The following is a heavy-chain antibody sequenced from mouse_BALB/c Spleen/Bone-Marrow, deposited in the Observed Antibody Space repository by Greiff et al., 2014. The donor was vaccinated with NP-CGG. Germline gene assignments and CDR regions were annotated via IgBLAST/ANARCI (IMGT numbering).Heavy chain of an antibody. CDR2: IYPGNSDT. CDR3: TRKVYYGNPLDY. D-gene: IGHD2-1*01. V-gene: IGHV1-5*01. CDR1: SYSFTSYW. Sequence: DVQLVESGTVLARPGASVKMSCKASSYSFTSYWMHWVKQRPGQGLEWIGAIYPGNSDTSYNQKFKGKAKLTAVTSATTAYMELSSLTNEDSAVYFCTRKVYYGNPLDYWGQGTTLTVSS. J-gene: IGHJ2*01.